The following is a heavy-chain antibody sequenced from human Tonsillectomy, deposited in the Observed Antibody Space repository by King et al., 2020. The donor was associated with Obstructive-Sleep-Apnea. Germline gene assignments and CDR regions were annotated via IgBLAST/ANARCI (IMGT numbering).Heavy chain of an antibody. V-gene: IGHV4-31*03. CDR1: GGSISSGGYY. Sequence: QLQESGPGLVKPSQTLSLTCTVSGGSISSGGYYWSWIRQHPGKGLEWIGYIYYSGSTYYNPSLKSRVTISVDTSKNQFSLKLSSVTAAATAVYYCARPYYGSNWYFDLWGRGTLVTVSS. J-gene: IGHJ2*01. D-gene: IGHD3-10*01. CDR2: IYYSGST. CDR3: ARPYYGSNWYFDL.